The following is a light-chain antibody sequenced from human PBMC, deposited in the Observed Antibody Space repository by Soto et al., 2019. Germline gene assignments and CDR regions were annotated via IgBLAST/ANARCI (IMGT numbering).Light chain of an antibody. J-gene: IGKJ1*01. Sequence: DIQMTQSPSSLSASVGDRVTITCQASQNINNYLNWYQQKPGKAPKLLISDASSLETGVPSRFSGSGSGTEFTLTINSLQPDDFATYYCQQYKSYWTFGQGTKVDI. CDR1: QNINNY. V-gene: IGKV1-5*01. CDR3: QQYKSYWT. CDR2: DAS.